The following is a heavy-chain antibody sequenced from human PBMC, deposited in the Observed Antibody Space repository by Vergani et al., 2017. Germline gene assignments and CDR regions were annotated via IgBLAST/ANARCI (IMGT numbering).Heavy chain of an antibody. D-gene: IGHD1-26*01. CDR1: GFTFDDYT. Sequence: EVQLVESGGVVVQPGGSLRLSCAASGFTFDDYTMHWVRQAPGKGLEWVSAISGSGGSTYYADSVKGRFTISRDNSKNTLYLQMNSLRAEDTAVYYCASGRTGIVGATTSDYWGQGTLVTVSS. V-gene: IGHV3-23*04. J-gene: IGHJ4*02. CDR3: ASGRTGIVGATTSDY. CDR2: ISGSGGST.